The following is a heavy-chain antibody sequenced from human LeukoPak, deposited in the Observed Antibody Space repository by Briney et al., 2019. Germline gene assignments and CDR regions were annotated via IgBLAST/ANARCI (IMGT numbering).Heavy chain of an antibody. V-gene: IGHV3-33*06. Sequence: PGGSLRLSCAASGFTFSSYGMHWVRQAPGKGLEWVAVIWYDGSNKYYADSVKGRFTISRDNSKNTLYLQMNSLRAEDTAVHYCAKAAYYDSSGYYRYWGQGTLVTVSS. CDR2: IWYDGSNK. CDR1: GFTFSSYG. CDR3: AKAAYYDSSGYYRY. J-gene: IGHJ4*02. D-gene: IGHD3-22*01.